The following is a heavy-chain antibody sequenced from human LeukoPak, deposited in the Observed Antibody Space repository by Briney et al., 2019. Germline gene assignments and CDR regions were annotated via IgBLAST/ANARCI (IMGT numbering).Heavy chain of an antibody. CDR3: AKDKGVVAFDI. V-gene: IGHV3-30*02. Sequence: GGSLRLSCATAGLTFSNHGMHWVRQAPGKGLEWVTFIRNDGSDKYYADSVKGRFTISRDNSKNTLYLQTNTLRAEDTAVYYCAKDKGVVAFDIWGQGTMVTVSS. D-gene: IGHD2-15*01. CDR2: IRNDGSDK. J-gene: IGHJ3*02. CDR1: GLTFSNHG.